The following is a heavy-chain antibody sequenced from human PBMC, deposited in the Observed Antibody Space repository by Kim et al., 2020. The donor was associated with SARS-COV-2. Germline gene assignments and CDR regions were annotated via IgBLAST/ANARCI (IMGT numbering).Heavy chain of an antibody. CDR3: ASSIVVVPAAIPAASAMDV. CDR1: GGSISSYY. J-gene: IGHJ6*02. V-gene: IGHV4-59*01. D-gene: IGHD2-2*01. Sequence: SETLSLTCTVSGGSISSYYWSWIRQPPGKGLEWIGYIYYSGSTNYNPSLKSRVTISVDTSKNQFSLKLSSVTAADTAVYYCASSIVVVPAAIPAASAMDVWGQGTTVTVSS. CDR2: IYYSGST.